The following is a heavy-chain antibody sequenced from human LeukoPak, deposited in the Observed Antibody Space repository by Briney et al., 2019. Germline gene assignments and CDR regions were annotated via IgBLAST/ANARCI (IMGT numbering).Heavy chain of an antibody. Sequence: SQTLSLTCAISGDSVSSNSVTWNWIRQSPSRGLEWLGRTYYRSTWYNDYAVSVRGRITVNPDTSKNQFSLHLNSVTAADTAVYYCARGRRELKYGPDYWGQGTLVTVSS. V-gene: IGHV6-1*01. CDR2: TYYRSTWYN. D-gene: IGHD3-10*01. CDR3: ARGRRELKYGPDY. J-gene: IGHJ4*02. CDR1: GDSVSSNSVT.